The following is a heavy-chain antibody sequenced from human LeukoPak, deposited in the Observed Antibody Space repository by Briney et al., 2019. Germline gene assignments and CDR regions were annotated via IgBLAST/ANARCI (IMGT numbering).Heavy chain of an antibody. D-gene: IGHD3-10*01. CDR1: GFTFSGYW. CDR3: ARDFLYGSGNRSGY. J-gene: IGHJ4*02. Sequence: GGSLRLSCAASGFTFSGYWMHWVRQAPGKGLVWVSRINTDGSSTSYADSVKGRFTISRDNAEDTLYLQMNSLRAEDTAVYYCARDFLYGSGNRSGYWGQGTLVTVSS. CDR2: INTDGSST. V-gene: IGHV3-74*01.